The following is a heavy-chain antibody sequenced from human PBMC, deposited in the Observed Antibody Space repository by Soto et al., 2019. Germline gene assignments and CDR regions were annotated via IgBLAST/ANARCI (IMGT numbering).Heavy chain of an antibody. J-gene: IGHJ4*02. Sequence: EVQLLESGGGLVQPGGSLRLSCAASGFTFGNYAFSWVRQAPGKGLEWVSVISGGGDATYYPESVKGRFTTSRDNSKNTLYLQMNSLIAEDTSVYYCAKKSLGSITLPALYYFDYWGQGTLVTVSS. V-gene: IGHV3-23*01. CDR1: GFTFGNYA. CDR2: ISGGGDAT. D-gene: IGHD7-27*01. CDR3: AKKSLGSITLPALYYFDY.